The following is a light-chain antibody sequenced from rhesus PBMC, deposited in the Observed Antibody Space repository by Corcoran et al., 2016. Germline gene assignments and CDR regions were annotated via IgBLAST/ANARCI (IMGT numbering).Light chain of an antibody. V-gene: IGKV1-32*03. CDR1: PCSSSY. CDR2: YAN. CDR3: QQGYSTPLT. J-gene: IGKJ4*01. Sequence: IQMSQSPSSMSGSVGDRVTITCRGSPCSSSYLIWYQQKPGKAPKLLIYYANSLSSGVPSMFIRSGSGTDYTLAISRLQPEDFATYYCQQGYSTPLTFRGGTKVEIK.